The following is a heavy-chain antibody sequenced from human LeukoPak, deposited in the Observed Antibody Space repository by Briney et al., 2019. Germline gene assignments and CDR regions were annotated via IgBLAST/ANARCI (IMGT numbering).Heavy chain of an antibody. CDR3: ARDHRRSGSD. J-gene: IGHJ4*02. Sequence: GSLRLSCAASGFTVSSYAMHWVRQAPGKGLEWVAVISYDGSNKYYADSVKGRFTTSRDNSKNTLYLQMNSLRAEDTAVYYCARDHRRSGSDWGQGTLVTVSS. V-gene: IGHV3-30-3*01. CDR2: ISYDGSNK. CDR1: GFTVSSYA. D-gene: IGHD3-10*01.